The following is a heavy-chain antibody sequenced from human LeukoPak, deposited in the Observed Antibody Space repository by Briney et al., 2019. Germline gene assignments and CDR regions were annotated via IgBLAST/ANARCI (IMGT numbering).Heavy chain of an antibody. V-gene: IGHV4-59*01. J-gene: IGHJ4*02. D-gene: IGHD4-17*01. CDR1: GGSISSYY. CDR2: IYYSGST. Sequence: PSETLSLTCTVSGGSISSYYWSWIRQPPGKGLEWIGYIYYSGSTNYNPSLKSRVTISVDTSKNQFSLKLSSVTAADTAVYYCAREGGGYGDYRGTLDYWGQGTLVTVSS. CDR3: AREGGGYGDYRGTLDY.